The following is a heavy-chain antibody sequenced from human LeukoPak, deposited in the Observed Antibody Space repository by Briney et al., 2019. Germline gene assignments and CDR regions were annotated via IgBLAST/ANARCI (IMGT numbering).Heavy chain of an antibody. CDR3: ARDASNYGSGSSSYYYYYMDV. Sequence: GGSLRLSCAASGFTFSSYWMSWVRQAPGKGLEWVANIKQDGSEKYYVDSVKGRFTISRDNAKNSLYLQMNSLRAEDTAVYYCARDASNYGSGSSSYYYYYMDVWGKGTTVTISS. V-gene: IGHV3-7*03. CDR2: IKQDGSEK. CDR1: GFTFSSYW. J-gene: IGHJ6*03. D-gene: IGHD3-10*01.